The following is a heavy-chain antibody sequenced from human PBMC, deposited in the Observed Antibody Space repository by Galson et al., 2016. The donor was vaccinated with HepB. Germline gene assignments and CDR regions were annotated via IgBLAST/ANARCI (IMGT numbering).Heavy chain of an antibody. CDR3: ARAMRYYDSSGYPSVGMDV. CDR1: GYTFRNYA. V-gene: IGHV1-3*01. J-gene: IGHJ6*02. Sequence: SVKVSCKASGYTFRNYAMHWVRQAPGQRLEWMAWINAGNGKTTSSERFQGRVTITSDTSASTAYMELISLRSEDTAVYYCARAMRYYDSSGYPSVGMDVWGQGTTVTVSS. CDR2: INAGNGKT. D-gene: IGHD3-22*01.